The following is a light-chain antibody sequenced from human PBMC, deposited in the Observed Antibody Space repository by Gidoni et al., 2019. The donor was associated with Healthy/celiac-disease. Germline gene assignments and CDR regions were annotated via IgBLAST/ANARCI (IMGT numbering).Light chain of an antibody. Sequence: DIQLTHSPSFLSASVGARVTITCRASQGISSYLAWYQQKPGKAPKLLIYAASTLQSGVPSRFSGSGSGTEFTLTISSLQPEDFATYYCQQRNSYPSTFGQGTKLEIK. CDR3: QQRNSYPST. CDR1: QGISSY. J-gene: IGKJ2*02. V-gene: IGKV1-9*01. CDR2: AAS.